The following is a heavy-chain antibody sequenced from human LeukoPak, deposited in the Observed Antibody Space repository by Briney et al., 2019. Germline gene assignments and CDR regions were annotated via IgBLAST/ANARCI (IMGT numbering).Heavy chain of an antibody. CDR3: SRRRIAAAGTDP. D-gene: IGHD6-13*01. Sequence: SETLSLTCIVSGGSISSSNYYWDWIRQPPGKGLEWIGSIWYSGNTWYNPSLKSRVTISVDTSKNQFSLKLRSVTAADTAVYYCSRRRIAAAGTDPWGQGTLVTVSS. CDR1: GGSISSSNYY. V-gene: IGHV4-39*01. CDR2: IWYSGNT. J-gene: IGHJ5*02.